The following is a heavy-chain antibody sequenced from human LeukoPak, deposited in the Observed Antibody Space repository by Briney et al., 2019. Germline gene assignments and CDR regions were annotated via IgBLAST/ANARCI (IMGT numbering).Heavy chain of an antibody. J-gene: IGHJ4*02. CDR2: INPDSGYT. V-gene: IGHV1-2*02. CDR3: ARDGDIVATPGSS. D-gene: IGHD5-12*01. CDR1: GYTFTDYY. Sequence: GALVKVSCKTSGYTFTDYYIHWVRQAPGQGLEWMGWINPDSGYTNYAQKFQGRVTMTRDTSINTAYMELSRLTSDDTAVYYCARDGDIVATPGSSWGQGTLVTVSS.